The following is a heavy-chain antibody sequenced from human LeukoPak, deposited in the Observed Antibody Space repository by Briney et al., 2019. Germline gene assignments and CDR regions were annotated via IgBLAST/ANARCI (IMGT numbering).Heavy chain of an antibody. V-gene: IGHV4-39*07. CDR2: IYYSGST. D-gene: IGHD6-13*01. CDR3: ARDRPYSSSYFDY. Sequence: PSETLSLTCTVSGGSISSSSYYWGWIRQPPGKGLEWIGSIYYSGSTYYNPSLKSRLTISIDTSTNQFSLKLSSVTAADTAVYYCARDRPYSSSYFDYWGQGTLVTVSS. J-gene: IGHJ4*02. CDR1: GGSISSSSYY.